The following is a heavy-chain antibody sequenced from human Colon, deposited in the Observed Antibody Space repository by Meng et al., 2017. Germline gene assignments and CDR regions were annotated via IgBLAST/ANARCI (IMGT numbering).Heavy chain of an antibody. CDR2: MSYTGTT. CDR3: ARDHGSTNWFFY. Sequence: LLLQEAGPGLVKPSETLSLTCIVSGGSISSSRYYWGWVRQPPGKGLEWIGSMSYTGTTSYNPSLQSRVTISIDTSKNQLSLRLSSVSAADTAMYYCARDHGSTNWFFYWGQGTLVTVSS. D-gene: IGHD3-9*01. CDR1: GGSISSSRYY. J-gene: IGHJ4*02. V-gene: IGHV4-39*07.